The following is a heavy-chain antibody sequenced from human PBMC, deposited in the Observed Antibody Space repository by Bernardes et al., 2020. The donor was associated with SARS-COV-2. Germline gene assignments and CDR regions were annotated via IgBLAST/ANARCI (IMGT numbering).Heavy chain of an antibody. CDR2: IKQDGSEK. V-gene: IGHV3-7*01. CDR3: ARYVVNYDIFPHYYGLDV. J-gene: IGHJ6*02. Sequence: GGSLRLSCAASGFTFSDYWMSWVRQAPGKGLEWVANIKQDGSEKYYVDSVKGRFTISRDNAKNSLFLQMNSLRAEDTAVYYCARYVVNYDIFPHYYGLDVWGQGTTVTVSS. D-gene: IGHD3-9*01. CDR1: GFTFSDYW.